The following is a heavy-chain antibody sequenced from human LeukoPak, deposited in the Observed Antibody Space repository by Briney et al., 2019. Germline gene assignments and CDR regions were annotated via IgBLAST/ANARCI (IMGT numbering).Heavy chain of an antibody. V-gene: IGHV3-21*01. CDR2: ISSSSSYI. J-gene: IGHJ5*02. Sequence: GGSLRLSCAASGFTFSSYSMNWVRQAPGKGLEWVSSISSSSSYIYYADSVKGRFAISRDNAKNSLYLQMNSLRAEDTAVYYCARTAYYDFWSGYYADNWFDPWGQGTLVTVSS. D-gene: IGHD3-3*01. CDR1: GFTFSSYS. CDR3: ARTAYYDFWSGYYADNWFDP.